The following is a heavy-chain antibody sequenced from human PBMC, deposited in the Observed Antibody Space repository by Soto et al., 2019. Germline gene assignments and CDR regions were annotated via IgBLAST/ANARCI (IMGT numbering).Heavy chain of an antibody. D-gene: IGHD3-3*01. CDR3: ARVPFLEWSLFDY. Sequence: PSETLSLTCTVSGGSISSSSYYWGWIRQPPGKGLEWIGSIYYSGSTYYNPSLKSRVTISVDTSKNQFSLKLSSVTAADTAVYYCARVPFLEWSLFDYWGQGTQVTVSS. V-gene: IGHV4-39*07. J-gene: IGHJ4*02. CDR2: IYYSGST. CDR1: GGSISSSSYY.